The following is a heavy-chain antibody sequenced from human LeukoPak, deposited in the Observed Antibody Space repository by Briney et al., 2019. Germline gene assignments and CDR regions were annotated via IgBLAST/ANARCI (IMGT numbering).Heavy chain of an antibody. D-gene: IGHD1-26*01. Sequence: ASVKVSCKASGYTFTSYSMNWVRQAPGQGPEWMGIINPSDASTTYAQKFQGRVTMTRDMSTSTVYMELSSLRSEDTAVYYCARLARYSWSPISPLYYYYYMDVWGKGTTVTVSS. CDR3: ARLARYSWSPISPLYYYYYMDV. CDR2: INPSDAST. CDR1: GYTFTSYS. J-gene: IGHJ6*03. V-gene: IGHV1-46*01.